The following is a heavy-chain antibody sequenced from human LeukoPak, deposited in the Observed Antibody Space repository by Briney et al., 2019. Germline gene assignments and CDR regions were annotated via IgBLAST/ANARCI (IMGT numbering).Heavy chain of an antibody. CDR2: ILSSSTGM. D-gene: IGHD3-16*02. CDR1: GFTFSSYS. V-gene: IGHV3-48*01. J-gene: IGHJ4*02. Sequence: PGGSLRLSCAASGFTFSSYSMNWVRQAPGKGLEWISYILSSSTGMSYADSVKGRFTISRDNAKNSLYLQMSSLRAEDTAVYYCARLTFGGVIGFDYWGQGTLVTVSS. CDR3: ARLTFGGVIGFDY.